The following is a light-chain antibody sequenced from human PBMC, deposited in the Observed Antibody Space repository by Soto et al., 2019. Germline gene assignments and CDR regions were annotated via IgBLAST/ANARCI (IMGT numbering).Light chain of an antibody. CDR2: GAS. Sequence: QSPATLSVSPGERATLSCRASQSVSSDLAWYHQKPGQAPRLLIYGASTRATGIPARFSGSGSGTEFTLTINSLQSEDFAVYYCQQYNNWPRTFGQGTKVDI. V-gene: IGKV3-15*01. CDR1: QSVSSD. J-gene: IGKJ1*01. CDR3: QQYNNWPRT.